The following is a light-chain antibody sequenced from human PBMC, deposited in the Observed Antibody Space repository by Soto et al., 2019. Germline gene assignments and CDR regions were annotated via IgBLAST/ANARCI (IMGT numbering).Light chain of an antibody. CDR2: NNN. J-gene: IGLJ3*02. CDR3: AAWDDSLSGWV. V-gene: IGLV1-47*02. CDR1: SSNIGDNY. Sequence: QSVLTQPPSASGTPGQRVTISCSGSSSNIGDNYVFWYQQFPGAAPKPLIFNNNQRPSGVPDRFSGAKSGTSASLSISGLRSEDEADHHCAAWDDSLSGWVFGGGTKLTVL.